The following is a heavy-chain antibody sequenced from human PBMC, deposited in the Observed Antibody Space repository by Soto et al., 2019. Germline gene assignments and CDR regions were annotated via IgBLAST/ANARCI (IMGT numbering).Heavy chain of an antibody. CDR3: ASVVYYYDSSGYDY. D-gene: IGHD3-22*01. CDR1: GGSISSGGYY. CDR2: IYYSGST. V-gene: IGHV4-31*03. Sequence: SETLSLTCTVSGGSISSGGYYWSWIRQHPGKGLEWIGYIYYSGSTYYNPSLKSRVTISVDTSKNQFSLKLSSVTAADTAVYYCASVVYYYDSSGYDYWGQGTLVTVS. J-gene: IGHJ4*02.